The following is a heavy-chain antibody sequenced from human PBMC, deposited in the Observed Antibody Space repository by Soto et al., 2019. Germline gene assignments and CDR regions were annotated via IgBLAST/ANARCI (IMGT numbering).Heavy chain of an antibody. CDR3: ALGDRGGSGAPARYDCSSLDF. CDR1: GFTFSSYA. D-gene: IGHD3-10*01. J-gene: IGHJ6*02. CDR2: VSAGGDMI. V-gene: IGHV3-23*01. Sequence: DVQLLESGGHLVQPGGSLRLSCAASGFTFSSYAMSWVRQAPGKGLEWVSSVSAGGDMIYYSDSVKGRFTISRDNSKNALFPKINGLSIEETARYYSALGDRGGSGAPARYDCSSLDFWGHGTTVTVS.